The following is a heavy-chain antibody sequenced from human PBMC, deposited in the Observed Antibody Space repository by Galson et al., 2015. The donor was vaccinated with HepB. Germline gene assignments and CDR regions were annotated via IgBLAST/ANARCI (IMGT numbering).Heavy chain of an antibody. CDR1: GFTFGSDW. CDR2: SNGDGRST. Sequence: SLRLSCAASGFTFGSDWMHWVRQAPGKGLVWVSRSNGDGRSTSYADSVKGRFTISRDNAKNTLYLQMNSLRAEDTAVYYCTRDSRSCTGGHCYFQHWGQGTLVTVSS. CDR3: TRDSRSCTGGHCYFQH. D-gene: IGHD2-8*02. V-gene: IGHV3-74*01. J-gene: IGHJ1*01.